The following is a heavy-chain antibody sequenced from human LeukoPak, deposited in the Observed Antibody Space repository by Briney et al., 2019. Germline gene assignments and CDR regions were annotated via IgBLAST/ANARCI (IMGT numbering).Heavy chain of an antibody. CDR3: ASVGGHCSGGSCYKHYYYYMDV. J-gene: IGHJ6*03. CDR1: GGSFSGYY. D-gene: IGHD2-15*01. CDR2: INHSGST. V-gene: IGHV4-34*01. Sequence: SETLSLTCAVYGGSFSGYYWSWIRPPPGKGLEWIGEINHSGSTNYNPSLKSRVTISVDTSKNQFSLKLSSVTAADTAVYYCASVGGHCSGGSCYKHYYYYMDVWGKGATVTVSS.